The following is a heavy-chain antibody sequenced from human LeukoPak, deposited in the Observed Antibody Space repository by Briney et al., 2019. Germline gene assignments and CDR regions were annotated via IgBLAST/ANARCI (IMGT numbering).Heavy chain of an antibody. D-gene: IGHD2-15*01. CDR2: INHSGST. V-gene: IGHV4-34*01. CDR1: GGSFSSYY. CDR3: ARAYCSGGSCYYYYYYGMDV. Sequence: SETLSLTCAVYGGSFSSYYWSWIRQPPGKGLEWIGEINHSGSTNYNPSLKSRVTISVDTSKNQFSLKLSSVTAADTAVYYCARAYCSGGSCYYYYYYGMDVWGKGTTVTVSS. J-gene: IGHJ6*04.